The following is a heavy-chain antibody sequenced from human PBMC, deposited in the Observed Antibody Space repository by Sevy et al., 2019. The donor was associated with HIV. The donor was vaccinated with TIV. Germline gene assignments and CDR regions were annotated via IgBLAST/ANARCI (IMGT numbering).Heavy chain of an antibody. CDR1: GFTFSNYW. D-gene: IGHD2-2*01. J-gene: IGHJ6*02. CDR2: IKRDGSEK. V-gene: IGHV3-7*03. Sequence: GESLKISCAASGFTFSNYWMSWVRQAPGKGLEWVAHIKRDGSEKYYVDSVKDRFTISRDNAKNSLYLQMNSLRAEDTAVYYCARDCSSTTCLWGMDVWGQGTTVTVSS. CDR3: ARDCSSTTCLWGMDV.